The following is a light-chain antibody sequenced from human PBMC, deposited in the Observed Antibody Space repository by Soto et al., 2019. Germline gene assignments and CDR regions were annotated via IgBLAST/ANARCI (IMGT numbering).Light chain of an antibody. CDR1: QSVSSSY. J-gene: IGKJ4*01. CDR3: QQYGSSFLT. Sequence: EIVLTQSPGTLSLSPGERATLSCRASQSVSSSYLAWYQQKPGQAPRLLIYGASIRATGIPDRFSGSGSGTDFLLTISRLEPEDFAVYYCQQYGSSFLTFGGGTQVEIK. CDR2: GAS. V-gene: IGKV3-20*01.